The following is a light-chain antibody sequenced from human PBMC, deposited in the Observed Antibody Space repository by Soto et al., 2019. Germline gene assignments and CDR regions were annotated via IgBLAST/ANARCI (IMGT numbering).Light chain of an antibody. V-gene: IGLV2-8*01. CDR1: SSDVGGYNY. CDR3: SSYAGRNNLV. J-gene: IGLJ3*02. Sequence: QSALTQPPSASGSPGQSVTISCTGTSSDVGGYNYVSWYQQHPGKAPKLMIYEVSHRPSGVPDRFSGSKSGNTASLTVSGLQADDEADYYCSSYAGRNNLVFGGGTKLTVL. CDR2: EVS.